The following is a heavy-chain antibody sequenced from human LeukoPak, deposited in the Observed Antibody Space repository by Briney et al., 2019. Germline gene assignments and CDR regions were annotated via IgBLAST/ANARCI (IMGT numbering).Heavy chain of an antibody. Sequence: GGSLTLSCVASGFTFNNYAMSCVRQAPGQGLVCVSAISSGGSTSYAGSAKGRFTISRDNSQDTLSLQMNSLRVEDTAVYYCAKERRAYDPWYFYLWGRGTLVTVSS. V-gene: IGHV3-23*01. D-gene: IGHD5-12*01. CDR3: AKERRAYDPWYFYL. J-gene: IGHJ2*01. CDR2: ISSGGST. CDR1: GFTFNNYA.